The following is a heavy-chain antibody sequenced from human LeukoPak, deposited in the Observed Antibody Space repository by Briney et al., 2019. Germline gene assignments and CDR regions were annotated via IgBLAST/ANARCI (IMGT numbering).Heavy chain of an antibody. CDR2: INHSGST. CDR3: ARGHCSSTSCYLGGRSYFDY. J-gene: IGHJ4*02. Sequence: SETLSLTCAVYGGSFSDYYWSWIRRPPGKGLEWIGEINHSGSTNYNPSLKSRVTISVDTSKNQFSLKLSSVTAADTAVYYCARGHCSSTSCYLGGRSYFDYWGQGTLVTVSS. D-gene: IGHD2-2*01. CDR1: GGSFSDYY. V-gene: IGHV4-34*01.